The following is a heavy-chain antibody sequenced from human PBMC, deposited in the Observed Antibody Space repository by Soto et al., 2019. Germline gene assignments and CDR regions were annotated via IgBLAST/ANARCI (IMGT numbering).Heavy chain of an antibody. CDR1: GDSISNSRFY. Sequence: SETLSLTCTVSGDSISNSRFYWAWIRQPPGEGLEWIGSIYHTGNAYYNPSLKSRVTIFVDTSKNQFSLKLTSVTAADTALYYCARDYFDSSGYTTNRFDPWGQGTLVTGSS. V-gene: IGHV4-39*01. D-gene: IGHD3-22*01. J-gene: IGHJ5*02. CDR2: IYHTGNA. CDR3: ARDYFDSSGYTTNRFDP.